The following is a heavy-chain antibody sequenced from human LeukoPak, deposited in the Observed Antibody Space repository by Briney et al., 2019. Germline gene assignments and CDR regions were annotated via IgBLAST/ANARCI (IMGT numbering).Heavy chain of an antibody. V-gene: IGHV3-20*04. J-gene: IGHJ6*03. Sequence: PGGSLRLSCAASGFTFDDYGMSWVRQAPGKGLEWVSGINWDGGRTVYADSVKGRFTISRDNAKNSLYLQMNSQRAEDTALYYCARGTSNGSGSYYSYYQYYYMDVWGKGTTVTVSS. CDR1: GFTFDDYG. CDR3: ARGTSNGSGSYYSYYQYYYMDV. CDR2: INWDGGRT. D-gene: IGHD3-10*01.